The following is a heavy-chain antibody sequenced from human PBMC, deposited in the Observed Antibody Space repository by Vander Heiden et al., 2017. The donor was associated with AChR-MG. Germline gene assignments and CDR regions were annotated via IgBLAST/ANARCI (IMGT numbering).Heavy chain of an antibody. V-gene: IGHV1-18*01. J-gene: IGHJ6*02. Sequence: QVQVVQSGAEVKKPGASVKVSCKTSGYTFSNYGISWVRQAPGQGLEWVGWISVHNGKGNSAQKFQGRVTMTTDTSTSTAYMELRSLRADDTAVYYCARGLEIIIMEVAATYHGMDVWGQGTRVTVSS. CDR3: ARGLEIIIMEVAATYHGMDV. CDR1: GYTFSNYG. CDR2: ISVHNGKG. D-gene: IGHD2-15*01.